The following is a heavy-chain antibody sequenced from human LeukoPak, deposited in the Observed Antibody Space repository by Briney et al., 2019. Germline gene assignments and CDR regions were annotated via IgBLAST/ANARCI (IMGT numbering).Heavy chain of an antibody. CDR2: IYYSGST. J-gene: IGHJ4*02. D-gene: IGHD5-12*01. CDR3: ARAQRGYRGFYYFDY. V-gene: IGHV4-61*01. Sequence: SQTLSLTCTVSGGSISSGTYYWGWLRQPPGKGLEWIGFIYYSGSTNYNPSLKSRVTISVDTSKNQFSLKLSSVTAADTAVYYCARAQRGYRGFYYFDYWGQGTLVTVSS. CDR1: GGSISSGTYY.